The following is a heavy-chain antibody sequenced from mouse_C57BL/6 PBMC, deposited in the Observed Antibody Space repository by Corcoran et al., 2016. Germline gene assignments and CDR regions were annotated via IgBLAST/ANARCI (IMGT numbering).Heavy chain of an antibody. Sequence: EVQLQQSGPELVKPGASVKISCKASGYTFTDYYMNWVKQSHGKSLEWIGDINPNNGGTSYNQKFKGKATLTVDKSSSTAYMELRSLTSEDSAVYYCARWDYDRTWFAYWGQGTLVTVSA. CDR3: ARWDYDRTWFAY. D-gene: IGHD2-4*01. CDR1: GYTFTDYY. J-gene: IGHJ3*01. V-gene: IGHV1-26*01. CDR2: INPNNGGT.